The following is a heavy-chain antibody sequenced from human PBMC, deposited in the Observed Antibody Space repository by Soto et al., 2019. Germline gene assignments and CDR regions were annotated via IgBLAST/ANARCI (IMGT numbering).Heavy chain of an antibody. D-gene: IGHD4-4*01. CDR3: VRGFTGSAGGFDP. CDR2: IYPGDSET. J-gene: IGHJ5*02. CDR1: GYTFATYW. Sequence: AEALKLSCKGSGYTFATYWIALVRQMPGRGLEWMGIIYPGDSETIYSSSFRGHVTISADKSLNTAYLQWDSLTASDSAIYYCVRGFTGSAGGFDPRGKGIALAVSS. V-gene: IGHV5-51*01.